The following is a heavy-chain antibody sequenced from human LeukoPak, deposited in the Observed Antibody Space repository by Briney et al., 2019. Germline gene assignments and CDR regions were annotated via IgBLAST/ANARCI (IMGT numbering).Heavy chain of an antibody. J-gene: IGHJ4*02. CDR1: GYTFTGYY. V-gene: IGHV1-2*06. CDR2: INPNSGGT. CDR3: ASIISDYGDYGSY. D-gene: IGHD4-17*01. Sequence: GASVKVSCKASGYTFTGYYMHWVRQAPRQGLEWMGRINPNSGGTNYAQKFQGRVTMTRDTSISTAYMELSRLRSDDTAVYYCASIISDYGDYGSYWGQGTLVTVSS.